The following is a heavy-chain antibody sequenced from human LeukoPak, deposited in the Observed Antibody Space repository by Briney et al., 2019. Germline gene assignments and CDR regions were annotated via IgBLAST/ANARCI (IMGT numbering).Heavy chain of an antibody. Sequence: GGSLRLSCAASGFTFGNYAMTWVRQAPGEGLEWVSSISGSGGSPIYADSVKGRFTISRDNSKSTLYLQMNSLRAEDTAVYYCAKTRPLDSSSWSHGDYWGQGTLVTVSS. J-gene: IGHJ4*02. V-gene: IGHV3-23*01. CDR1: GFTFGNYA. D-gene: IGHD6-13*01. CDR3: AKTRPLDSSSWSHGDY. CDR2: ISGSGGSP.